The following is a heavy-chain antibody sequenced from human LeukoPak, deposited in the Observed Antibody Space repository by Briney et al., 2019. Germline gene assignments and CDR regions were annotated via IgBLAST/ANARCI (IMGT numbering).Heavy chain of an antibody. D-gene: IGHD3-3*02. CDR3: ARQLFSLDAFDI. CDR2: INPNSGGT. V-gene: IGHV1-2*02. J-gene: IGHJ3*02. CDR1: GYTFSGYY. Sequence: ASVKLSCKASGYTFSGYYMHWVRQAPGQGLEWMGWINPNSGGTNYAQKFQGRVTMTRDTSISTAYMELSRLRSDDTAVYYCARQLFSLDAFDIWGQGTMVTVSS.